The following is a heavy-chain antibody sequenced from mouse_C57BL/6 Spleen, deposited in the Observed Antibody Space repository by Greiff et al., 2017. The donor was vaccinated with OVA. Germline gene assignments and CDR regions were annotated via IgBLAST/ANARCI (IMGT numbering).Heavy chain of an antibody. Sequence: VQLQQPGAELVRPGTSVKLSCKASGYTFTSYWMHWVKQRPGQGLEWIGVIDPSDSYTNYNQKFKGKATLTVDTSSSTAYMQLSSLTSEDSAVYYCARQTYYSKGGYAMDYWGQGTSVTVSS. V-gene: IGHV1-59*01. CDR2: IDPSDSYT. CDR3: ARQTYYSKGGYAMDY. D-gene: IGHD2-5*01. J-gene: IGHJ4*01. CDR1: GYTFTSYW.